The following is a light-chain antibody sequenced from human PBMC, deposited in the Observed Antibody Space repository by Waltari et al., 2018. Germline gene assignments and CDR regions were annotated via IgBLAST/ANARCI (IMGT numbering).Light chain of an antibody. CDR1: QTITGL. V-gene: IGKV1-5*03. J-gene: IGKJ2*01. CDR2: KAS. CDR3: QQYHTYYT. Sequence: DIQMTQSPSTLSPSVGASITITCRASQTITGLLAWYQQKPGQAPKLLIYKASNLESGVPSRFSGTGSGTEFTLTISSLQPADFATYSCQQYHTYYTFGQGTKLELK.